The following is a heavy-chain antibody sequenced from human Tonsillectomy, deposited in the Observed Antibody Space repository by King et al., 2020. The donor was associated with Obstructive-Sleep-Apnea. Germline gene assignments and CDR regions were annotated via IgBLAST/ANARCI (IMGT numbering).Heavy chain of an antibody. D-gene: IGHD5/OR15-5a*01. CDR3: ARDKSTTTSGMDV. CDR1: GGSISSSLYY. V-gene: IGHV4-39*07. J-gene: IGHJ6*02. Sequence: QLQESGPGLVKPSETLSLTCTVSGGSISSSLYYWGWIRQPPGKGLEWIGSIYYRGSTYYKSSLKSRVTISVDTSKDQFSLRLSSVTAADTAIYYCARDKSTTTSGMDVWGPGTTVTVSS. CDR2: IYYRGST.